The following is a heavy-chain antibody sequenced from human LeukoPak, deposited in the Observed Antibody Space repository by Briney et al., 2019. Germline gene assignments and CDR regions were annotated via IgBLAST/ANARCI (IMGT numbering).Heavy chain of an antibody. CDR3: ARVGGFKYSYGSDYFDY. Sequence: ASVKVSCKATGYTFTSYAMHWVRQAPGQRLEWMGWINAGNGNTKYSQEFQGRVTITRDTSASTAYMELSSLRSEDTAVYYCARVGGFKYSYGSDYFDYWGQGTLVTVSS. CDR2: INAGNGNT. J-gene: IGHJ4*02. V-gene: IGHV1-3*01. CDR1: GYTFTSYA. D-gene: IGHD5-18*01.